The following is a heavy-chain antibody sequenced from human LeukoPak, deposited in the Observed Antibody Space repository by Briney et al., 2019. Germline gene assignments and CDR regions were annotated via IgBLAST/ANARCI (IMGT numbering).Heavy chain of an antibody. CDR3: ARGARGGGSCDFDY. D-gene: IGHD2-15*01. J-gene: IGHJ4*02. CDR1: GGSFSGYH. Sequence: SETLSLTCAVYGGSFSGYHWSWIRQPPGKGLEWIGEINHSGSTNYNPSLKSRVTISVDTSKNQFSLKLSSVTAADTAAYYCARGARGGGSCDFDYWGQGTLVTVSS. CDR2: INHSGST. V-gene: IGHV4-34*01.